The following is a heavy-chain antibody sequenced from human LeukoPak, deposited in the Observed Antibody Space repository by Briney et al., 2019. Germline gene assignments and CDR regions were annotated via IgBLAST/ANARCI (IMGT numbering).Heavy chain of an antibody. J-gene: IGHJ3*02. CDR1: GFTFSSYA. Sequence: GGSLRLSCAASGFTFSSYAMTWVRQAPGKGLEWVSTISGSGGSTYYADSVKGRFTISRDNSKNTLYLQMNSLRAEDTAVYYCARDFGGPLDAFDIWGQGTMVTVSS. V-gene: IGHV3-23*01. CDR2: ISGSGGST. D-gene: IGHD3-10*01. CDR3: ARDFGGPLDAFDI.